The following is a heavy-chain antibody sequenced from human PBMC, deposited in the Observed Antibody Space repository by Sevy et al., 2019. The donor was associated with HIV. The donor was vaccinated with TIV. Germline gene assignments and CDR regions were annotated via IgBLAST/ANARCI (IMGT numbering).Heavy chain of an antibody. CDR3: ARASCGGYCPVDY. V-gene: IGHV3-33*01. Sequence: GGSLRLSCAASGFTFDNFAMHWVRQPPGKGLEWVALIWFDGSNKFYADSVKGRFTISRDNSKNTLDLHMNSLRVEDTAVYYCARASCGGYCPVDYWGQGTLVTVSS. J-gene: IGHJ4*02. CDR2: IWFDGSNK. D-gene: IGHD2-21*02. CDR1: GFTFDNFA.